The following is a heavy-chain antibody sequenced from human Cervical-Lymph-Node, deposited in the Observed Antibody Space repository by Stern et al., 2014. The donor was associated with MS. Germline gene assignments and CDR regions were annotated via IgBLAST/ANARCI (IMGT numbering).Heavy chain of an antibody. CDR2: ITGSGDIT. J-gene: IGHJ4*02. CDR1: GFRFSDYY. Sequence: QVQLEESGGGLVKPGGSLRLSCAASGFRFSDYYMAWVRQAPGKGLEWVSYITGSGDITNYADSVKGRFTISRDNAKNSLHLQMNSLRAEDTAVYYCVKNHYGLDYWGQGALVTVSS. CDR3: VKNHYGLDY. D-gene: IGHD3-10*01. V-gene: IGHV3-11*01.